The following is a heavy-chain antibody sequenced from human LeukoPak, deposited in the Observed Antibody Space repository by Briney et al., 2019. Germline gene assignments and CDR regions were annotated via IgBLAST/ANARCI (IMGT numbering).Heavy chain of an antibody. CDR2: INPSGGST. J-gene: IGHJ4*02. CDR3: AREGSIAPMFDY. D-gene: IGHD6-6*01. CDR1: GYTFTSYY. Sequence: ASVKVSCKASGYTFTSYYMHWVRQVPGQGLEWMGIINPSGGSTSYAQKFQGRVTMTRDMSTSTVYMELSSLRSEDTAVYYCAREGSIAPMFDYWGQGTLVTVSS. V-gene: IGHV1-46*01.